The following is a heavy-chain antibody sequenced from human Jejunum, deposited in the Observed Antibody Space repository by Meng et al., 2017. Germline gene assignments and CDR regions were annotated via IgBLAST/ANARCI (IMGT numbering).Heavy chain of an antibody. CDR1: GGSVIGYY. CDR3: ARPAGYSSDWYKYFQH. CDR2: INHSGSS. D-gene: IGHD6-13*01. Sequence: QVRLQQWGAGLLKPSETLSLTCAVYGGSVIGYYWSWVRPSPGKGLEWIAEINHSGSSNYNPSFQSRVTISVDRPRNQFSLKLSSVTAADTGVYYCARPAGYSSDWYKYFQHWGQGTLVTVSS. V-gene: IGHV4-34*02. J-gene: IGHJ1*01.